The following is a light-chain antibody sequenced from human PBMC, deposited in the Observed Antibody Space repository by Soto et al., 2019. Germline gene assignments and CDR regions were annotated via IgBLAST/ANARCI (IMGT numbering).Light chain of an antibody. J-gene: IGKJ4*01. CDR3: QQYGISAGSA. Sequence: EIVLTQSPGTLSLSPGERATLSCRASQSVSSSYLAWYQQKPGQAPRLLIYGASSRATGIPDRFSGSGSGTDFTLTISRLEPEDFAVYYCQQYGISAGSAFGGGTKVEIK. CDR1: QSVSSSY. CDR2: GAS. V-gene: IGKV3-20*01.